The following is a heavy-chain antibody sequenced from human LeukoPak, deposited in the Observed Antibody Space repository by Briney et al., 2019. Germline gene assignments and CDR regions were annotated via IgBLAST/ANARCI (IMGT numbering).Heavy chain of an antibody. V-gene: IGHV3-23*01. J-gene: IGHJ6*02. D-gene: IGHD3-3*01. Sequence: GGSLRLSCAASGFTFSSYAMSWVRQTPGKGLEWVSAISGSGGSTYYADSVKGRFTISRDNSKNTLYLQMNSLRAEDTAVYYCAKDSPQPYYDFWSGYYRYGMDVWGQGTTVTVSS. CDR2: ISGSGGST. CDR1: GFTFSSYA. CDR3: AKDSPQPYYDFWSGYYRYGMDV.